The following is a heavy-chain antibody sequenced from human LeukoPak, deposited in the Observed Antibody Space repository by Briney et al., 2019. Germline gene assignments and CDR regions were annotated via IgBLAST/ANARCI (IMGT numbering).Heavy chain of an antibody. V-gene: IGHV4-39*02. J-gene: IGHJ4*01. CDR2: IHQSQST. D-gene: IGHD2-2*02. CDR3: ARGVPAAILMFDY. CDR1: GDSISSGSYY. Sequence: SETLSLTCPVSGDSISSGSYYWGWIRQPPGKGLEWIGSIHQSQSTYYNPFLKSRVTISVDTSKNHFSLKLSSVTAADTAVYYCARGVPAAILMFDYWGHGTLVTVSS.